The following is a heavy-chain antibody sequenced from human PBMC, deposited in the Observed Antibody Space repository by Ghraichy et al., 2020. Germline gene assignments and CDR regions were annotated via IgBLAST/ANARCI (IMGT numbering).Heavy chain of an antibody. Sequence: SETLSLTCTVSGGSISSYYWSWIRQPPGKGLEWIGYIYYSGSTNSNPSLRSRVTISIDSSKNQFSLKMNSVTAADTAVYYCARPIVGSTLVYWGQGTLVTVSS. CDR1: GGSISSYY. CDR2: IYYSGST. CDR3: ARPIVGSTLVY. V-gene: IGHV4-59*08. J-gene: IGHJ4*02. D-gene: IGHD1-26*01.